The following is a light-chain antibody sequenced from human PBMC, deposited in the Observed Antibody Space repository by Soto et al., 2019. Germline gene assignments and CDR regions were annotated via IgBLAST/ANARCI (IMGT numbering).Light chain of an antibody. J-gene: IGLJ1*01. V-gene: IGLV2-14*01. CDR2: DVT. CDR3: SSYSSSNTPYV. CDR1: SSDVGGYNF. Sequence: QSALTQPASVSGSPGQSITISCTGTSSDVGGYNFVSWYQQYPGKAPKLMIYDVTDRPSGVSNRFSGSKSGNRASLTISGFQAEDEADYYCSSYSSSNTPYVLGSGTKLTVL.